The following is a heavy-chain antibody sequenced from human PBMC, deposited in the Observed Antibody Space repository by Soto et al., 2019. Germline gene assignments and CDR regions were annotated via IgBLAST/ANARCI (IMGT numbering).Heavy chain of an antibody. V-gene: IGHV5-10-1*01. CDR1: GYSFTSYW. D-gene: IGHD3-9*01. J-gene: IGHJ6*02. CDR2: IDPSDSYT. Sequence: PGESLKISCKGSGYSFTSYWISWVRQMPGKGLEWMGRIDPSDSYTNYSPSFQGHVTISADKSISTAYLQWSSLKASDTAMYYCARLYSPYDISPGGMDVWGQWTTVTVTS. CDR3: ARLYSPYDISPGGMDV.